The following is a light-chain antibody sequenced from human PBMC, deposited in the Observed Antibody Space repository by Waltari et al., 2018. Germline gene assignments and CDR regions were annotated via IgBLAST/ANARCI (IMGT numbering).Light chain of an antibody. J-gene: IGKJ1*01. CDR3: QQYGSSPQGT. Sequence: EIVLTQSPAPLSLSPGERATLSCRASQSVSSSYLAWVQQKPGQAPRLLIYGASSSATGIPDRVSGSGSGTDFTLTISRLEPEDFAVYYCQQYGSSPQGTFGQGTKVEIK. V-gene: IGKV3-20*01. CDR2: GAS. CDR1: QSVSSSY.